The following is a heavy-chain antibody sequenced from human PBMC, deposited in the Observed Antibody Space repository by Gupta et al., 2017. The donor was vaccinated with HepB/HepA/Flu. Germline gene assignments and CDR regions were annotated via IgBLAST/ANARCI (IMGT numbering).Heavy chain of an antibody. D-gene: IGHD2-2*01. Sequence: QVQLQQWGAGLLKPSETLSLTCAVYGGSFSGYYWSWIRQPPGKGLEWIGEINHSGSTNSTPSLKSRVTISVDTPKNQFSLKLSSVTAADTAVYYGARHPGGGRDIVVVPAAEAPRFDPWGQGTLVTVSS. V-gene: IGHV4-34*01. CDR2: INHSGST. CDR3: ARHPGGGRDIVVVPAAEAPRFDP. CDR1: GGSFSGYY. J-gene: IGHJ5*02.